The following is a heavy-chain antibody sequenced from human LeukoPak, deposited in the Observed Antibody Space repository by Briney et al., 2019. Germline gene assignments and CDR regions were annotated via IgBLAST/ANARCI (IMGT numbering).Heavy chain of an antibody. J-gene: IGHJ3*02. Sequence: GGSLRLSCAASGFTFSSYARSWVRQAPGKGLEWVSAISGSGGSTYYADSVKGRFTISRDNSKNTLYLQMNSLRAEDTAVYYCAKDPYYYDSSGYPGDAFDIWGQGTMVTVSS. D-gene: IGHD3-22*01. CDR2: ISGSGGST. CDR1: GFTFSSYA. CDR3: AKDPYYYDSSGYPGDAFDI. V-gene: IGHV3-23*01.